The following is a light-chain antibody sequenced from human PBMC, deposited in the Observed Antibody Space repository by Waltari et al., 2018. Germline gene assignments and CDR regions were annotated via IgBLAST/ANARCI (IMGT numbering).Light chain of an antibody. CDR2: KAS. J-gene: IGKJ2*01. V-gene: IGKV1-5*03. CDR1: QSISNY. Sequence: DIQMTQSPSTLSASVGERVTITRRASQSISNYLAWYQQKTGKAPNLLIYKASVLERVVPSRFSGSVSGTDFTLTISSLQPDDFAPYYCQQHKAYPYTFGQGTKLAIK. CDR3: QQHKAYPYT.